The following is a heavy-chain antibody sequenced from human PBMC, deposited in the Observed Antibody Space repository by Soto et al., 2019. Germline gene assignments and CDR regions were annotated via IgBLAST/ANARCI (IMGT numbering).Heavy chain of an antibody. J-gene: IGHJ4*02. CDR1: GCSLSTSGVG. CDR2: IYWDDDK. CDR3: ARGPGYTGDWYWDY. Sequence: SGPTLVNPTQTLTLTCTFSGCSLSTSGVGVGWIRQPPGKALEWLTLIYWDDDKRYSPSLKSRLTITKDTSKNQVVLTMTNMDPVDTATYYCARGPGYTGDWYWDYWGQGTLVTVSS. D-gene: IGHD6-19*01. V-gene: IGHV2-5*02.